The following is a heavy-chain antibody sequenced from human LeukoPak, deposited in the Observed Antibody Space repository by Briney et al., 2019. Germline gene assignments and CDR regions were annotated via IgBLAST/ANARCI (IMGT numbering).Heavy chain of an antibody. CDR3: ARDVGYYDFWSGYYKAHAFDI. CDR1: GFTFSSYS. CDR2: ISSSSSYI. Sequence: GGSLRLSCAASGFTFSSYSMNWVRQAPGKGLEWVSSISSSSSYIYYADSVKGRFTISRDNSKNTLYLQMNSLRAEDTAVYYCARDVGYYDFWSGYYKAHAFDIWGQGTMVTVSS. J-gene: IGHJ3*02. V-gene: IGHV3-21*01. D-gene: IGHD3-3*01.